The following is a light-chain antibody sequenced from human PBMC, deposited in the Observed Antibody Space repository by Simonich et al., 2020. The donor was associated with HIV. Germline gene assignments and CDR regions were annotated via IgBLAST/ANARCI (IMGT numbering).Light chain of an antibody. CDR2: WAS. Sequence: DIVMTQSPDSLAVSLGERATINCKSSQSVSYSSNSKNYLAWYQQKQGQPPKLLIYWASTRESVVPDRFSGSGSGTDFTLTISSLQAEDVAVYYCQQYYSTPRTFGQGTKVEIK. CDR3: QQYYSTPRT. CDR1: QSVSYSSNSKNY. J-gene: IGKJ1*01. V-gene: IGKV4-1*01.